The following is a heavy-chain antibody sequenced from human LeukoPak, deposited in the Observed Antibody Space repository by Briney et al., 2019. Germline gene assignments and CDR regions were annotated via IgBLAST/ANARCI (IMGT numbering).Heavy chain of an antibody. CDR2: IYYSGST. CDR1: GGSISSYY. J-gene: IGHJ1*01. Sequence: SETLSLTCTVSGGSISSYYWSWIRQPPGKGLEWIGYIYYSGSTYYNPSLKSRVTISVDTSKNQFSLKLSSVTAADTAVYYCARYFLDDFQHWGQGTLVTVSS. V-gene: IGHV4-59*08. D-gene: IGHD3-9*01. CDR3: ARYFLDDFQH.